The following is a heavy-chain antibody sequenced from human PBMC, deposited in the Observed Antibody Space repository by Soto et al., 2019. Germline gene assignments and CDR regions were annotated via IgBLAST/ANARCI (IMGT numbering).Heavy chain of an antibody. CDR2: ISGSGATT. Sequence: EVQLLESGGGLVQPGGSLRLSCAASGFTFSSYAMNWVRQAPGKGLEWVSSISGSGATTYYADSVKGRFTISRDNSKNTLHLHMNSLRAEDTALFFCAKAHTDSTGDNYFDYWGQGTLVTVSS. J-gene: IGHJ4*02. D-gene: IGHD2-2*02. CDR3: AKAHTDSTGDNYFDY. CDR1: GFTFSSYA. V-gene: IGHV3-23*01.